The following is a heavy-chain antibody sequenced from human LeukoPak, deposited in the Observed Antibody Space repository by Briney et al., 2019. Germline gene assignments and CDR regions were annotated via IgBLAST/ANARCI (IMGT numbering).Heavy chain of an antibody. CDR1: GYTFTSYG. D-gene: IGHD3-3*01. J-gene: IGHJ4*02. CDR2: ISAYNGNT. V-gene: IGHV1-18*01. CDR3: ASSDSDFWSGRSSYYFDY. Sequence: ASVKVSCKASGYTFTSYGISWVRQAPGQGLEWMGWISAYNGNTNYAQKLQGRVTMTTDTSTSTAYMELRSLRSDDTAVYYCASSDSDFWSGRSSYYFDYWGQGTLVTVSS.